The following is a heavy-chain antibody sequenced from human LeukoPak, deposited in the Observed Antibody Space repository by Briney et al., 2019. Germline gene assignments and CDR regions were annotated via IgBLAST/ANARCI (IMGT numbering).Heavy chain of an antibody. CDR3: AKDYYYDSSGLSAFDI. Sequence: GRSLRLSCAASGFTFDDYAMHWVRQAPGKGLEWVSGISWNSGSIGYADSVKGRFTIPRDNAKNSLYLQMNSLRAEDTALYYCAKDYYYDSSGLSAFDIWGQGTMVTVSS. CDR2: ISWNSGSI. V-gene: IGHV3-9*01. CDR1: GFTFDDYA. J-gene: IGHJ3*02. D-gene: IGHD3-22*01.